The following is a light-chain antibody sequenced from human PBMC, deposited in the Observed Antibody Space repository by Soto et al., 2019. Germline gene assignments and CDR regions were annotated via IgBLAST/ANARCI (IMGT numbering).Light chain of an antibody. CDR3: QQYGSSLIT. J-gene: IGKJ5*01. CDR2: GAS. V-gene: IGKV3-20*01. Sequence: EIVMTRSPATLSVSPGERATLSCRASQSVSSKLAWFQQKPGQAPRLLIYGASSRATGIPDRFSGSGSGTDFTLTISRLEPEDFAVYYCQQYGSSLITFGQGTRLEIK. CDR1: QSVSSK.